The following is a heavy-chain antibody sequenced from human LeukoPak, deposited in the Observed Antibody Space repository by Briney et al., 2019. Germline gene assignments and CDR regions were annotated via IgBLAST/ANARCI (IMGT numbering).Heavy chain of an antibody. J-gene: IGHJ4*02. CDR1: GFTFSSYG. V-gene: IGHV3-23*01. CDR2: INTSGGTT. CDR3: AGQWLDYFDY. Sequence: PGGSLRLSCAASGFTFSSYGMSWVRQAPGKGLEWVSGINTSGGTTYYADSVKGRFTISRDNSKNTLYLQMNSLRAEDTAVYYCAGQWLDYFDYWGQGTLVTVSS. D-gene: IGHD6-19*01.